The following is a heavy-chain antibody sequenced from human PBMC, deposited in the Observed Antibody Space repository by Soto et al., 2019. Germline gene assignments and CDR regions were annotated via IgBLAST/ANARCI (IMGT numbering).Heavy chain of an antibody. CDR2: ISYDGSNK. J-gene: IGHJ6*02. CDR1: GFTFSSYG. CDR3: AKDQWGYFDWLFYGMDV. V-gene: IGHV3-30*18. Sequence: PGGSLRLSCAASGFTFSSYGMHWVRQAPGKGLEWVSVISYDGSNKYYADSVKGRFTISRDNSKNTLYLQMNSLRAEDTAVYYCAKDQWGYFDWLFYGMDVWGQGTTVTVSS. D-gene: IGHD3-9*01.